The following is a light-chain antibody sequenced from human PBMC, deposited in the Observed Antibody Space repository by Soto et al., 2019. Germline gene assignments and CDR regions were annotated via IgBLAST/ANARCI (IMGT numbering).Light chain of an antibody. CDR1: HSDVGGYDR. CDR2: EVS. CDR3: SSYSFTTSLYV. Sequence: QSALTQPASVSASPGQSITISCTGTHSDVGGYDRVSWSQQHPGKPPKLIIFEVSYRPSGVSNRFSGSKSGNTASLTISGLQPEDEADYYCSSYSFTTSLYVFGTGTKLTVL. J-gene: IGLJ1*01. V-gene: IGLV2-14*01.